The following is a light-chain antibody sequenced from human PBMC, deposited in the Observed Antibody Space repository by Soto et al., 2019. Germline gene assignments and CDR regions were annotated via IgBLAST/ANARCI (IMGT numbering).Light chain of an antibody. CDR3: SSFAGSYTVV. J-gene: IGLJ2*01. Sequence: QSVLTQPRSVSGSPGQSVTISCTGTSSDVGSYDFVSWYRQYPGEAPQLLIYNVNHRPSGVPDRFSGSKSGNTASLTISGLQAEDEADFHCSSFAGSYTVVFGGGTKLTVL. V-gene: IGLV2-11*01. CDR1: SSDVGSYDF. CDR2: NVN.